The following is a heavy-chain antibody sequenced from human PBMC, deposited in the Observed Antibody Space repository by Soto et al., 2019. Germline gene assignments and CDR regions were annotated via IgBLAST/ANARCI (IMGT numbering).Heavy chain of an antibody. V-gene: IGHV1-69*06. CDR2: IIPIFGTA. J-gene: IGHJ4*02. Sequence: QVQLVQSGAEVKTPGSSVKVSCKASGCTFSSYAISWVRQAPGQGLEWMGGIIPIFGTANYTQKFQGRVTITADKSTSTAYMELSSLGSEDTAVYYCARSRDSSGYYIDYWGQGTLVTVSS. CDR1: GCTFSSYA. D-gene: IGHD3-22*01. CDR3: ARSRDSSGYYIDY.